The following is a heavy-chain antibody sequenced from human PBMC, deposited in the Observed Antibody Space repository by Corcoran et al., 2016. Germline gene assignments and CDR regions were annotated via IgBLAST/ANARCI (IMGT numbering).Heavy chain of an antibody. CDR3: AKGPWGDY. J-gene: IGHJ4*02. D-gene: IGHD3-16*01. V-gene: IGHV3-30*18. CDR2: ISYDGSNK. Sequence: QVQLVESGGGVVQPGRSLRLSCAASGFTFSSYGMHWVRQAPGKGLEWVAVISYDGSNKYYADSVKGRFTISRDNSKNTLYLQRNSLRAEDTAVYYCAKGPWGDYWGQGTLVTVSS. CDR1: GFTFSSYG.